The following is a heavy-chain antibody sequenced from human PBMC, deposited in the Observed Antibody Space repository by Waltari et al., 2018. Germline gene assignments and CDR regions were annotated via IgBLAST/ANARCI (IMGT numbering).Heavy chain of an antibody. J-gene: IGHJ2*01. V-gene: IGHV1-2*06. CDR3: AREGSGGDYGTGYFDL. CDR1: GYTFTGYY. Sequence: QVQLVQSGAEVKKPGASVKVSCKASGYTFTGYYMHWVRQAPGQGLEWRGRINPDRGGTNYAQKFQGRVTMTRDTSISTAYMELSRLRSDDTAVYYWAREGSGGDYGTGYFDLWGRGTLVTVSS. D-gene: IGHD4-17*01. CDR2: INPDRGGT.